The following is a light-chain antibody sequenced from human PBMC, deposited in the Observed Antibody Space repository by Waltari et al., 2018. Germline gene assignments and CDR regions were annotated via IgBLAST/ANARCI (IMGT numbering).Light chain of an antibody. V-gene: IGKV1-33*01. Sequence: DIQMTQSPSSLPASVGDRVTITCQASQDISNYLNWYQQKPGKAPKLLIYDASNLETGVPSRFSGSGSGTDFSFTISSLQPEDIATYYCQQYDNVPRTFGGGTKVEIK. CDR1: QDISNY. CDR2: DAS. J-gene: IGKJ4*01. CDR3: QQYDNVPRT.